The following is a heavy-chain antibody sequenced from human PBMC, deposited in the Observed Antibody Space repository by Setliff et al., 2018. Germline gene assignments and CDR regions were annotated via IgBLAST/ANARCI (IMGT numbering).Heavy chain of an antibody. CDR2: IYFTGNT. D-gene: IGHD3-22*01. CDR3: ARHGRFYDFTDYFPNWFDP. J-gene: IGHJ5*02. V-gene: IGHV4-39*01. CDR1: GGSVRTSSYY. Sequence: SEPLSLTCTVSGGSVRTSSYYWGWIRQSPGKGLEWIGSIYFTGNTYYSPSLKSRVTISADTSKNQFSLKLTSLTATDTAIYYCARHGRFYDFTDYFPNWFDPWGQGTLVTVSS.